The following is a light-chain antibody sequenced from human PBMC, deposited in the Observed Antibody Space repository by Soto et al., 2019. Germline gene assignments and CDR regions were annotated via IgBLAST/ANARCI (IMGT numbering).Light chain of an antibody. V-gene: IGKV3-15*01. CDR3: QQYNVWPLT. CDR1: QSGSSN. J-gene: IGKJ4*01. Sequence: EIVMTQSPATLSVSPGERATLSCRASQSGSSNLAWYQQTLGQTPELLIYVASTRATGIPAGFSGSGSGTEFTLSISRLQSEDLAVYYCQQYNVWPLTFGGGNKVEFK. CDR2: VAS.